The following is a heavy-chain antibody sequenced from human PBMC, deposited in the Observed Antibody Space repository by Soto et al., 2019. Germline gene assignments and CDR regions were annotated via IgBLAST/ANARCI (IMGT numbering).Heavy chain of an antibody. J-gene: IGHJ2*01. V-gene: IGHV4-34*01. Sequence: QVRLQQWGAGLLKPSETLSLTCAVYGASFTGYYWTWLRQSPGKGLEWIGEVSPSGTAKYNPSLKSRVTISLDTAKSQCSLERTSVTAADTAVYYGAIYGGTAIWYFDIWGRGTSVSVSS. D-gene: IGHD2-15*01. CDR3: AIYGGTAIWYFDI. CDR1: GASFTGYY. CDR2: VSPSGTA.